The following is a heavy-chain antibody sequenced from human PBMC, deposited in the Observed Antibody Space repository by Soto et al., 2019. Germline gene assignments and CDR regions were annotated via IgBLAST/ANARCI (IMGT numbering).Heavy chain of an antibody. Sequence: EVQLVESGGGLVQPGGSLRLSCAASGFTFSSYWMFWVRQAPGKGLVWVSHINGDGSSITYADSVKGRFTVSRDNAKNTVYLQMNSLRAEDTAVYYCVRDDIGVGLAYWGLGTLVTVSS. CDR1: GFTFSSYW. CDR3: VRDDIGVGLAY. CDR2: INGDGSSI. V-gene: IGHV3-74*03. D-gene: IGHD1-26*01. J-gene: IGHJ4*02.